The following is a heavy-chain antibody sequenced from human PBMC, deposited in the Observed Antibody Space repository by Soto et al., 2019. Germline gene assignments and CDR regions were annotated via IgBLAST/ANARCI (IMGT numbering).Heavy chain of an antibody. D-gene: IGHD2-15*01. J-gene: IGHJ5*02. Sequence: SETLSLTCTVSGGSISSSSYYWGWIRQPPGTGLEWIGSIYYSGTTYYKPSLKSRVTISVDTSNNQFSLKLSSLTAADTAVYYCARRPGGWFDPWGQGTLVTVSS. V-gene: IGHV4-39*01. CDR2: IYYSGTT. CDR1: GGSISSSSYY. CDR3: ARRPGGWFDP.